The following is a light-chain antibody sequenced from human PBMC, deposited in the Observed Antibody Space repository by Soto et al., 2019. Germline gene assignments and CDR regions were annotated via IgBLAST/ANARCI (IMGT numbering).Light chain of an antibody. J-gene: IGKJ3*01. CDR3: QQRGT. Sequence: EIVLTQSPATLSLSPGERATLSCRASQSVSSYLAWYQQKPGQAPRLLIYDASNRATGIPARFSGSGSGTDFTLTISSLEPDDFAVYYCQQRGTFGPGTKVDIK. CDR1: QSVSSY. CDR2: DAS. V-gene: IGKV3-11*01.